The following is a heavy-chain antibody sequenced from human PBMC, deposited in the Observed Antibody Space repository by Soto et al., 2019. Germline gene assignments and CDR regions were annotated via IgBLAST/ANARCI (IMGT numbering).Heavy chain of an antibody. D-gene: IGHD3-3*01. Sequence: GGSLRLSCAASGFTFSSYGMHWVRQAPGKGLEWVAVISYDGRNKVYADSVKGRFTLSRDNSRNTVYLQMNSLRVDDTAVYYCALAARASNDFWSCLGTAGMDVWCGGPAVTVSS. CDR1: GFTFSSYG. CDR3: ALAARASNDFWSCLGTAGMDV. V-gene: IGHV3-30*03. J-gene: IGHJ6*02. CDR2: ISYDGRNK.